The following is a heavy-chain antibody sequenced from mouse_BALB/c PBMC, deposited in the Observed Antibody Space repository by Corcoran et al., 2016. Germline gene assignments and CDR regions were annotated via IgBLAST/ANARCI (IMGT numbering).Heavy chain of an antibody. D-gene: IGHD3-2*01. J-gene: IGHJ2*01. V-gene: IGHV1-66*01. CDR2: IFPGSGNT. CDR1: GHSFTSYY. Sequence: QVQLQQSGPELVKPGASVKISCKASGHSFTSYYIHWVKQRPGQGLEWIGWIFPGSGNTKYNEKFKGKATLTADTSSSTAYMQLSSLTSEDSAVYFCAKTARATYYFDYWGQGTTLTVSS. CDR3: AKTARATYYFDY.